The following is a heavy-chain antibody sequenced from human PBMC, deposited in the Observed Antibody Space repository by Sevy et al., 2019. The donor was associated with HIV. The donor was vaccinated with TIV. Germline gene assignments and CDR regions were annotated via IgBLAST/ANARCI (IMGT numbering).Heavy chain of an antibody. CDR2: IKQDGSEK. CDR1: GFTFSNNW. Sequence: GGSLRLSCVASGFTFSNNWMTWVRQAPGKGLQWVANIKQDGSEKYFVDSVKGRFTISRDNAKNSLYLQMSSRRVEDTAVYYCARGIFGSGSRLGLGYWGQGTLVTVSS. CDR3: ARGIFGSGSRLGLGY. D-gene: IGHD3-10*01. V-gene: IGHV3-7*01. J-gene: IGHJ4*02.